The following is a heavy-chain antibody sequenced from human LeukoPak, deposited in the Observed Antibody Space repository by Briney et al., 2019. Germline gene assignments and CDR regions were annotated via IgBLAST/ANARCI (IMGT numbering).Heavy chain of an antibody. CDR1: GFNFSSYG. V-gene: IGHV3-33*06. D-gene: IGHD3-22*01. Sequence: TGGSLRLSCAASGFNFSSYGMHWVRQAPGKGLEWVTVIWYDGSNKYYADSVKGRFTISRDNSKNTLYLQMNSLRAEDTAVYYCAKDFTMIAEGAFDIWGQGTMVTVSS. CDR3: AKDFTMIAEGAFDI. J-gene: IGHJ3*02. CDR2: IWYDGSNK.